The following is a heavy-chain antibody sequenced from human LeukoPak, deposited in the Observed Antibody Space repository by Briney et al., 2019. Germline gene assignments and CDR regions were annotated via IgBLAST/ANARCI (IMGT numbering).Heavy chain of an antibody. Sequence: SETLSLTCAVSGYSFSSGYYWGWIRQPPGKGLEWIGSMYHSGSTYYNPSLRSRVTIAMDTSKNQFSLKLSSVTAADSAVYYCVRDTGYYDGDGRYYFDYWGQGTLVTVSS. CDR2: MYHSGST. V-gene: IGHV4-38-2*02. J-gene: IGHJ4*02. D-gene: IGHD3-22*01. CDR1: GYSFSSGYY. CDR3: VRDTGYYDGDGRYYFDY.